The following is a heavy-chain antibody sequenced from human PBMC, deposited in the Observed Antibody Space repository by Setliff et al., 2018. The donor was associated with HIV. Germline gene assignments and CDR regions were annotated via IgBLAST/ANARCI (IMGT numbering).Heavy chain of an antibody. CDR2: INPDSGGT. Sequence: ASVKVSCKTSGYTFTAYYLHWVRQAPGQGLEWMGWINPDSGGTLYAQKFHGRVTMTRDTSVSTAYMELSRLRSDDSALFYCVCRTVVAGKGLPPDSWGQGTLVTVSS. V-gene: IGHV1-2*02. D-gene: IGHD6-19*01. CDR3: VCRTVVAGKGLPPDS. CDR1: GYTFTAYY. J-gene: IGHJ4*02.